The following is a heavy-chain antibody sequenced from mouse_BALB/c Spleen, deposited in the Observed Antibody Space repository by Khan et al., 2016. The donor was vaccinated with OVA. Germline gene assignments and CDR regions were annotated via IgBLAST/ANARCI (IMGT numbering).Heavy chain of an antibody. Sequence: EVKLLESGPGLVKPSQSLSLTCTVTGYSITSDYAWNWIRQFPGNKLEWMGYITYSGSTSYRPSLKSRISITRDTSKNQFFLQLNSVTTEDTATYYCAIGRTYWGQGTLVTVSA. CDR3: AIGRTY. V-gene: IGHV3-2*02. CDR1: GYSITSDYA. CDR2: ITYSGST. J-gene: IGHJ3*01.